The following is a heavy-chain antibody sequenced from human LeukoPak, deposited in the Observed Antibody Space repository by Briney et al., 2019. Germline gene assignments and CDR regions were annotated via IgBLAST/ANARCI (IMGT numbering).Heavy chain of an antibody. V-gene: IGHV3-30*03. CDR3: AREGGRSSTSCYLTLYYYYYYGMDV. CDR2: ISYDGSNK. Sequence: GRSLRLSCAASGFTFSNYGMHWVRQAPGKGLEWVSIISYDGSNKYYADSVKGRFTISRDNSKNTLYLQMNSLRAEDTAVYYCAREGGRSSTSCYLTLYYYYYYGMDVWGQGTTVTVSS. CDR1: GFTFSNYG. D-gene: IGHD2-2*01. J-gene: IGHJ6*02.